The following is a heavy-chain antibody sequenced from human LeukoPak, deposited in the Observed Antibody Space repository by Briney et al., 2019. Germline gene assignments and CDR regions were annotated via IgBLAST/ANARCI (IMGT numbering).Heavy chain of an antibody. V-gene: IGHV3-21*01. J-gene: IGHJ4*02. CDR2: ISSRSTNI. CDR1: GFTFSAYS. CDR3: ARDYYDSLTGYYSSFDY. D-gene: IGHD3-9*01. Sequence: GGSLRLSCAASGFTFSAYSMNWVRQAPGKGLEWVSSISSRSTNIYYADSVKGRFTISRDNAKNSLYLQMNSLRGEDTAVYYCARDYYDSLTGYYSSFDYWGQGPLVTVSS.